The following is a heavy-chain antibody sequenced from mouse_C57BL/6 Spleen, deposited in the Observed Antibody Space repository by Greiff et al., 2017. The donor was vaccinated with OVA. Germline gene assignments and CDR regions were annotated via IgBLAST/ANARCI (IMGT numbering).Heavy chain of an antibody. CDR3: ARDGTSVYYSNYGAMDY. V-gene: IGHV1-55*01. CDR2: IYPGSGST. CDR1: GYTFTSYW. D-gene: IGHD2-5*01. J-gene: IGHJ4*01. Sequence: VQLQQPGAELVKPGASVKMSCKASGYTFTSYWLTWVKPRPGQGLEWIGVIYPGSGSTNYNEKFQSKATLTVDTSSSTAYMQLSSLTSEDSAVYYCARDGTSVYYSNYGAMDYWGQGTSVTVSS.